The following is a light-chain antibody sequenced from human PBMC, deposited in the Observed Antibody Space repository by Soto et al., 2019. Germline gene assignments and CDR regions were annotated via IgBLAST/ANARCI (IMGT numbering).Light chain of an antibody. CDR1: QSISSY. Sequence: DIQMTQSPSSLSASVGDRVTITCRASQSISSYLNWYQQKPGKAPKLLIYAASSLQSGVPSRFSGSGSGTDFTLTISSLQPEDFATYYCQQSYSTRWTFGQGTMVEIK. V-gene: IGKV1-39*01. J-gene: IGKJ1*01. CDR2: AAS. CDR3: QQSYSTRWT.